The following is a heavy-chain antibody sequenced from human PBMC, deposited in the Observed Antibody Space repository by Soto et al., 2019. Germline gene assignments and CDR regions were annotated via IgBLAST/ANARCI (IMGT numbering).Heavy chain of an antibody. CDR1: GYSFTSYW. J-gene: IGHJ5*02. D-gene: IGHD2-2*02. CDR3: ARVGVIVVVPGAILELDWLDP. V-gene: IGHV5-51*01. CDR2: IYPGDSDT. Sequence: LGESLKISCKGSGYSFTSYWIGWVRQMPGKGLEWMGIIYPGDSDTRYSPSFQGQVTISADKSISTAYLQWSSLKASDTAMYYCARVGVIVVVPGAILELDWLDPSGQGTLVTVYS.